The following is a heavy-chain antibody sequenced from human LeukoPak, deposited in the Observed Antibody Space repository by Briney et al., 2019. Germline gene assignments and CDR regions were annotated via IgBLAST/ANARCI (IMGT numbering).Heavy chain of an antibody. CDR2: ISSSSSAI. CDR1: GFTLSSYS. V-gene: IGHV3-48*04. CDR3: ARDRLWYFDL. J-gene: IGHJ2*01. Sequence: GGSLRLSCAASGFTLSSYSMNWVRQAPGKGLEWVSYISSSSSAIYYADSVKGRFTISRDNAKNSLYLQMNSLRAEDTAVYYCARDRLWYFDLWGRGTLVTVSS. D-gene: IGHD5/OR15-5a*01.